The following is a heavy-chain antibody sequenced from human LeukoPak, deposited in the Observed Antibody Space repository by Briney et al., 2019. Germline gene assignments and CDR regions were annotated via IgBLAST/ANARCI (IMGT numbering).Heavy chain of an antibody. J-gene: IGHJ4*02. Sequence: GGSLRLSCAASKFTFSTYAMHWVRQAPGKGLEWVALISYDGSNKDYADSMKGRFTISRDNSKNTLYLQMNSLRAEDTAVYYCARRFDYWGQGTLVTVSS. CDR2: ISYDGSNK. CDR1: KFTFSTYA. CDR3: ARRFDY. V-gene: IGHV3-30*04.